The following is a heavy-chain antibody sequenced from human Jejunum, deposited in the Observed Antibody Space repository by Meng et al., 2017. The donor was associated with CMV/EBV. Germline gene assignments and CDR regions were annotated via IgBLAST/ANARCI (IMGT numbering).Heavy chain of an antibody. CDR3: ARGPGD. J-gene: IGHJ4*02. D-gene: IGHD4-17*01. V-gene: IGHV3-74*01. CDR1: GFIFSGDW. Sequence: EVYMVGAWGVLAHRGGSFRLSCTSSGFIFSGDWMHWVRQVPGKGLVWVSYIKFDGTTTYYADSVKGRFNISRDNAKNTLYLQMNDLRVEDTGLYYCARGPGDLGQGTLVTVSS. CDR2: IKFDGTTT.